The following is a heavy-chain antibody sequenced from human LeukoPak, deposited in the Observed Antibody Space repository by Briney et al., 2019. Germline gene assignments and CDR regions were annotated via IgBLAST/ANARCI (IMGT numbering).Heavy chain of an antibody. J-gene: IGHJ4*02. V-gene: IGHV3-48*03. D-gene: IGHD5-18*01. Sequence: GGSLRLSCAASGFTFSSYEMNWVRQAPGKGLELVSHISGSGSIIYYADSVKGRFTISRDNAKNSLYLQMNSLRAEDTAVYYCAREPKAVDTAMYWGQGTLVTVSS. CDR2: ISGSGSII. CDR3: AREPKAVDTAMY. CDR1: GFTFSSYE.